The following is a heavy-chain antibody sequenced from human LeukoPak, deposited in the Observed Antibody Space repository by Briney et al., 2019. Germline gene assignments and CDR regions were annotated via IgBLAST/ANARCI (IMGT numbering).Heavy chain of an antibody. CDR1: GFTVSSNY. J-gene: IGHJ4*02. CDR2: ISGSGGST. Sequence: GGSLRLSCAASGFTVSSNYMSWVRQAPGKGLEWVSAISGSGGSTYYADSVKGRFTISRDNSKNTLYLQMNSLRAEDTAVYYCAKDGPRPFDYWGQGTLVTVSS. V-gene: IGHV3-23*01. CDR3: AKDGPRPFDY.